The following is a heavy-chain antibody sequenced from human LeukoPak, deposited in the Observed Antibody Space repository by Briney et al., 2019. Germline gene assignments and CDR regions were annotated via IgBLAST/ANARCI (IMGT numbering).Heavy chain of an antibody. V-gene: IGHV4-59*08. D-gene: IGHD1-26*01. CDR1: GGSIINYY. J-gene: IGHJ4*02. CDR3: ARQVRAYSGFDY. CDR2: IYGSGST. Sequence: SETLSLTCTVSGGSIINYYWSWIRQPPGRGLEWIGYIYGSGSTHYNPSLKSRVTMSVDTSKNQFSLKLTSVTAADTDVYYCARQVRAYSGFDYWGQGTLVTVPS.